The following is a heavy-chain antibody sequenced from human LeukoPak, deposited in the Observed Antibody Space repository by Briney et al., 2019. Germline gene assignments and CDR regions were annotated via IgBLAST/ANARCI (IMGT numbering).Heavy chain of an antibody. J-gene: IGHJ3*02. CDR3: ARDSQITIFGVTKNYFDI. V-gene: IGHV4-59*01. CDR1: GGSISSYY. CDR2: IHYSGST. D-gene: IGHD3-3*01. Sequence: SETLSLTCTVSGGSISSYYWSWIRQPPGKGLEWIGYIHYSGSTNYNPSLKSRVTISVDTSKNQFSLKLSSVTAADTAVYYCARDSQITIFGVTKNYFDIWGQGTMVTVSS.